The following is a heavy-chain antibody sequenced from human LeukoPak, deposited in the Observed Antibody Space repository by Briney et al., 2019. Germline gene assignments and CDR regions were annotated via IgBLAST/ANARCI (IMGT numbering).Heavy chain of an antibody. CDR3: VDSSGYLGLPVY. J-gene: IGHJ4*02. CDR2: INPNSGGT. Sequence: ASVKVSCKASGYTFTDYYMHWVRQAPGQGLEWMGWINPNSGGTNFAQKFQGRVTMTRDTSISTAYMELSRLRSDDTAVYYCVDSSGYLGLPVYWGQGTLVTVSS. V-gene: IGHV1-2*02. CDR1: GYTFTDYY. D-gene: IGHD3-22*01.